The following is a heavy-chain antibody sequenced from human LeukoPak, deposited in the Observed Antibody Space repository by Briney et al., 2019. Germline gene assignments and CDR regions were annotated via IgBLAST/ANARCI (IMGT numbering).Heavy chain of an antibody. CDR2: INPNSGGT. D-gene: IGHD3-3*01. Sequence: ASVKVSCTASGYTFTGYYMHWVRQAPGQGLEWMGWINPNSGGTNYAQKFQGRVTMTRDTSISTAYMELSRLRSDDTAVYCCARGKATKGRIFGVVYYFDYWGQGTLVTVSS. CDR1: GYTFTGYY. V-gene: IGHV1-2*02. CDR3: ARGKATKGRIFGVVYYFDY. J-gene: IGHJ4*02.